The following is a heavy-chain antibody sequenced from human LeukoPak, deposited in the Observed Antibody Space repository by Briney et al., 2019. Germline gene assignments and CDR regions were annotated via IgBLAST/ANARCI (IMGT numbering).Heavy chain of an antibody. CDR2: INQDGSEK. V-gene: IGHV3-7*04. CDR1: GFTFTKYW. CDR3: LRVGQ. Sequence: GGSLRLSCAASGFTFTKYWMSWGRQAPGKGLEWVANINQDGSEKFYADSVKGRFTISRDNAKNSLYLQMNSLRADDTSVYYCLRVGQWGQGTLVTVSS. J-gene: IGHJ4*02.